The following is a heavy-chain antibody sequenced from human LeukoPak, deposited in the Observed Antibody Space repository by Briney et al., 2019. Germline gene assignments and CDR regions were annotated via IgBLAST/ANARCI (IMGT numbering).Heavy chain of an antibody. V-gene: IGHV3-21*01. J-gene: IGHJ4*02. D-gene: IGHD6-25*01. CDR3: ASLPGSAPRDY. CDR2: ISSSSSYI. Sequence: GGSLRLSCAASGFTFSNYSMNWVRQAPGKGLEWVSSISSSSSYIYYADSVKGRFTISRDNAKNSLYLQMNSLRAEDTAVYYCASLPGSAPRDYWGQGTLVTVSS. CDR1: GFTFSNYS.